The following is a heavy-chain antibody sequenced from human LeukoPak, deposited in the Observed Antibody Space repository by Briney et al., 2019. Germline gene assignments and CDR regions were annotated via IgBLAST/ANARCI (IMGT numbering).Heavy chain of an antibody. CDR1: GYTFTSYG. CDR2: ISAYNGNT. CDR3: ARDVSYYGSGSSGLVDY. Sequence: ASVKVSCKASGYTFTSYGISWVRQPPGQGLEWMGWISAYNGNTNYAQKLQGRVTMTTDTSTSTAYMELRSLRSDDTAVYYCARDVSYYGSGSSGLVDYWGQGTLVTVSS. D-gene: IGHD3-10*01. J-gene: IGHJ4*02. V-gene: IGHV1-18*01.